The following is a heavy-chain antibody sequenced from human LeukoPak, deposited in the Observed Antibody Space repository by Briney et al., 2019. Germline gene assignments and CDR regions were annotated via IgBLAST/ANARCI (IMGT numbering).Heavy chain of an antibody. Sequence: GASVKVSCKASGYTFTGYYMHWVRQAPGQGLEWMGWINPNSGGTNYAQKFQGRVTMTRDTSISTAYMELSRLRSDDTAVYYCARDWSIAVAGTPSWFDPWGQGTLVTVSS. V-gene: IGHV1-2*02. CDR1: GYTFTGYY. CDR2: INPNSGGT. J-gene: IGHJ5*02. CDR3: ARDWSIAVAGTPSWFDP. D-gene: IGHD6-19*01.